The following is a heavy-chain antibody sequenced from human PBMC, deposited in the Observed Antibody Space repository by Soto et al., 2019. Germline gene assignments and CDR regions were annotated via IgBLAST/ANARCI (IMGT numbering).Heavy chain of an antibody. D-gene: IGHD3-10*01. V-gene: IGHV3-30*03. Sequence: QVQLVESGGGVVQPGRSLRLSCAASGFTFSSYGMHWVRQAPGKGLEWVAVISYDGSNKYYADSVKGRFTISRDNSKNTLYLQMDSLSAEDTAVYDCAPWFGAFDYWGQGTLVTVSS. CDR3: APWFGAFDY. CDR1: GFTFSSYG. J-gene: IGHJ4*02. CDR2: ISYDGSNK.